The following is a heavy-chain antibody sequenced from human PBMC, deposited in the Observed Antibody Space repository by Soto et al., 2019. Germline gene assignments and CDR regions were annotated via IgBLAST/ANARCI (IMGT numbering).Heavy chain of an antibody. CDR1: GGSISSYY. CDR2: IYTSGST. Sequence: SETLSLTCTVSGGSISSYYWSWIRQPAGKGLEWIGRIYTSGSTNYNPSLKSRVTMSVDTSKNQFSLKLSSVTAADTDVYYCARVMGGRSYYVLGGMDVWGQGTTVTVSS. CDR3: ARVMGGRSYYVLGGMDV. J-gene: IGHJ6*02. V-gene: IGHV4-4*07. D-gene: IGHD1-26*01.